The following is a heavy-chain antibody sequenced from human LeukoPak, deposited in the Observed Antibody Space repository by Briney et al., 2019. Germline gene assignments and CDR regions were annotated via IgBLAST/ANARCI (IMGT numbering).Heavy chain of an antibody. Sequence: GGSLRLSCAASGFTFSSYAMSWLRQAPGKGLEWVSAISGSGGSTYYADSVKGRFTISRDNSKNTLYLQMDSLRAEDTAVYYCAKMCRPSPVLFGLRNDAFDIWGQGTMVTVSS. J-gene: IGHJ3*02. V-gene: IGHV3-23*01. D-gene: IGHD3-10*01. CDR2: ISGSGGST. CDR1: GFTFSSYA. CDR3: AKMCRPSPVLFGLRNDAFDI.